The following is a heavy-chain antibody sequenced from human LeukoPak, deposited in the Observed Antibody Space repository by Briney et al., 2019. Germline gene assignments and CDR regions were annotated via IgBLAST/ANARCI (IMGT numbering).Heavy chain of an antibody. CDR2: ISSSGRTI. J-gene: IGHJ4*02. CDR1: VFTFSRYK. CDR3: WTKDSVTSYYFTY. Sequence: GGSLRLSCAASVFTFSRYKMHWVRQAPGKGLEWVSYISSSGRTIFYADSVRGRFTISRDNAKTSLYLQMSGLTAEDAAGCYFWTKDSVTSYYFTYWGQGSLVTVSS. V-gene: IGHV3-48*03. D-gene: IGHD3/OR15-3a*01.